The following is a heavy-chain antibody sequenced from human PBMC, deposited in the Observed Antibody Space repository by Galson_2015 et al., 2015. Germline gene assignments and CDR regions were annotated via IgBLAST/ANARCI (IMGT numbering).Heavy chain of an antibody. CDR1: GGSITSYY. J-gene: IGHJ4*02. CDR3: ARDSGVHYFDH. V-gene: IGHV4-59*01. Sequence: ETLSLTCTVSGGSITSYYWSWIRQPPGKGLEWIGYISYSGSTSYNPSLKTRVTISVDTSKRQFSLKLSSVTAADTAVYYCARDSGVHYFDHWGQGTLVTVSS. CDR2: ISYSGST. D-gene: IGHD3-10*01.